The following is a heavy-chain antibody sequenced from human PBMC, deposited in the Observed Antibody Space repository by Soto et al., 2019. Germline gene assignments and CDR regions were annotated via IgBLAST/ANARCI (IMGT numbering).Heavy chain of an antibody. J-gene: IGHJ3*02. CDR1: GLSFSGYY. Sequence: SDTLSLTCEIYGLSFSGYYWSWLRQPPGKGLEWIGEINHSGSTNYNPSLKSRVTISVDTSKNQFSLKLSSVTAADTAVYYCARVFRGYSPRFAFDIWGQGTMVNVSS. CDR2: INHSGST. V-gene: IGHV4-34*01. CDR3: ARVFRGYSPRFAFDI. D-gene: IGHD5-18*01.